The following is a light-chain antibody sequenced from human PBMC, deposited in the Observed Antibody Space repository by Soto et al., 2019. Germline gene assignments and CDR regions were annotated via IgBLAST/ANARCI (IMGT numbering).Light chain of an antibody. Sequence: QSVLTQPPPMSAAPGQKVTISCSGSSSNIGNNYVSWYQHLPGTAPKLLIYDNNKRPSGIPDRFSGSKSGTSATLGITGLQTGDEADYYCATWDTSLGGVVFGGGTKLTVL. CDR3: ATWDTSLGGVV. J-gene: IGLJ2*01. V-gene: IGLV1-51*01. CDR2: DNN. CDR1: SSNIGNNY.